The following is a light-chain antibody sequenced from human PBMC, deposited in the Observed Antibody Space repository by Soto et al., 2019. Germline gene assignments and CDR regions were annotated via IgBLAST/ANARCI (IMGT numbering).Light chain of an antibody. J-gene: IGKJ2*01. CDR1: QSFSGSY. V-gene: IGKV3-20*01. CDR2: STS. CDR3: QQYGSS. Sequence: EIVLTQSPGTLSLSPGERATLSCKTSQSFSGSYLAWYQQKPDQAPRLLIYSTSNRATGIPDRFSGSGSGTAFTLTIRRLEPEDFAVYYCQQYGSSFGQGTKLEIK.